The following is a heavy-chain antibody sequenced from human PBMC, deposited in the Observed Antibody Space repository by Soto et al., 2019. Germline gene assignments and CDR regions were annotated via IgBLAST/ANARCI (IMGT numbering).Heavy chain of an antibody. CDR3: ARGGDITMIVVPRYRSSFRFDY. CDR2: INHSGST. J-gene: IGHJ4*02. Sequence: SETLSLTCAVYGGSFSGYYWSWIRQPPGKGLEWIGEINHSGSTNYNPSLKSRVTISVDTSKNQFSLKLSSVTAADTAVYYCARGGDITMIVVPRYRSSFRFDYWGQGTLVTVSS. V-gene: IGHV4-34*01. D-gene: IGHD3-22*01. CDR1: GGSFSGYY.